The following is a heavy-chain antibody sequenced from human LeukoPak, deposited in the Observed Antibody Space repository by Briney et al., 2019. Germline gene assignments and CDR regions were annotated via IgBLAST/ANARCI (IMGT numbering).Heavy chain of an antibody. Sequence: SETLSLTCTVSGGSISSYYWSWIRQPPGKGLEWIGYIYYSGSTNYNPSLKSRVTISVDTFKNQFSLKLSSVTAADTAVYYCARPSVGGWVFDYWGQGTLVTVSS. CDR1: GGSISSYY. CDR2: IYYSGST. V-gene: IGHV4-59*08. CDR3: ARPSVGGWVFDY. J-gene: IGHJ4*02. D-gene: IGHD6-19*01.